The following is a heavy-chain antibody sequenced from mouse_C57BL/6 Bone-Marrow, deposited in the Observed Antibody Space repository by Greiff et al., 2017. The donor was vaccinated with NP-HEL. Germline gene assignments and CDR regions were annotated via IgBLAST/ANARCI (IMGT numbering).Heavy chain of an antibody. J-gene: IGHJ2*01. D-gene: IGHD1-1*01. CDR3: ERRGGITTVVEPHYFDY. CDR1: GYTFTDYY. CDR2: INPYNGGT. V-gene: IGHV1-19*01. Sequence: EVKLQESGPVLVKPGASVKMSCKASGYTFTDYYMNWVKQSHGKSLEWIGVINPYNGGTSYNQKFKGKATLTVDKSSSTAYMELNSLTSEDSAVYYCERRGGITTVVEPHYFDYWGQGTTLTVSS.